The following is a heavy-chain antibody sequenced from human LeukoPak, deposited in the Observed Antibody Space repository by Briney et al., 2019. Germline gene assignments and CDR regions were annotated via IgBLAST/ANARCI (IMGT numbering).Heavy chain of an antibody. J-gene: IGHJ3*02. Sequence: GASVKVSCKAYGYTFTKYYIHCVRQAPGQGLEWMGIINPSGGSTTYAQKFQGRVTMTRDTSTSTVYMELSSLRSEDTAVYYCAAYYYGSGSRSAAFDIWGQATMVTVSS. CDR2: INPSGGST. CDR3: AAYYYGSGSRSAAFDI. V-gene: IGHV1-46*03. CDR1: GYTFTKYY. D-gene: IGHD3-10*01.